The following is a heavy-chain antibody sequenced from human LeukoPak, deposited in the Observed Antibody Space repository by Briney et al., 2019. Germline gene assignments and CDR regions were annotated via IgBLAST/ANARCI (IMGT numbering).Heavy chain of an antibody. V-gene: IGHV1-2*02. D-gene: IGHD3-10*01. CDR1: GYTFTGHY. CDR3: ARVPHMVRGDWSFDY. Sequence: ASVKVSCKASGYTFTGHYMHWVRQAPGQGLEWMGWINPNSGGTNYAQKFQGRVTMTRDTSISTAYMELSRLRSGDTAVYYCARVPHMVRGDWSFDYWGQGTLVTVSS. CDR2: INPNSGGT. J-gene: IGHJ4*02.